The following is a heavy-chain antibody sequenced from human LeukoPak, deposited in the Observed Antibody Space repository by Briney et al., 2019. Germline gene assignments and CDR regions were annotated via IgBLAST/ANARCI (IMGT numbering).Heavy chain of an antibody. CDR2: INHSGST. CDR3: AGAGRGIQLWLLN. CDR1: GGSFSGYY. V-gene: IGHV4-34*01. D-gene: IGHD5-18*01. Sequence: SETLSLTCAVYGGSFSGYYWSWIRQPPGKGLEWIGEINHSGSTNYNPSLKSRVTISVDTSKNQFSLKLSSVTAADTAVYYCAGAGRGIQLWLLNWGQGNLVTVSS. J-gene: IGHJ4*02.